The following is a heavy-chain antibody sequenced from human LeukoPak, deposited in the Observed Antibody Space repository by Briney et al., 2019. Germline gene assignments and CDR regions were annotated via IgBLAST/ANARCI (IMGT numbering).Heavy chain of an antibody. CDR1: AFSLNAYN. V-gene: IGHV3-23*01. J-gene: IGHJ4*02. CDR2: ISGSGHNT. Sequence: GGSLRLSCAASAFSLNAYNMNWVRQAPGKGLEWVSVISGSGHNTDYADSVKGRFTISRDNSKNTLYLQMSSLRAADSAVYFCAKGGYTTSSASAYWGQGTLVTVSS. D-gene: IGHD3-16*02. CDR3: AKGGYTTSSASAY.